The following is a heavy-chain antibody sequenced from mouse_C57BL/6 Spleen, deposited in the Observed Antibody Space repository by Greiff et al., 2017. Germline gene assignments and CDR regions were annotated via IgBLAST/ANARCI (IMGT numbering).Heavy chain of an antibody. CDR2: ISYDGSN. V-gene: IGHV3-6*01. J-gene: IGHJ4*01. CDR3: AGSNRGYAMDY. CDR1: GYSITSGYY. D-gene: IGHD2-5*01. Sequence: ESGPGLVKPSQSLSLTCSVTGYSITSGYYWNWIRQFPGNKLEWMGYISYDGSNNYNPSLKNRISITRDTSKNQFFLKLNSVTTEDTATYYCAGSNRGYAMDYWGQGTSVTVSS.